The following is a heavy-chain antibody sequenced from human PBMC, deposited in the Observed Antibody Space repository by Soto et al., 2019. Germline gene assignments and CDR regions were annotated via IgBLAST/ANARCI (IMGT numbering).Heavy chain of an antibody. CDR2: ISGSGTGT. V-gene: IGHV3-23*01. CDR3: AKATSGQLPRGDYFDY. Sequence: PGGSLRLSCAASGFTFSSYTLNWVRQAPGKGLEWVSAISGSGTGTYYADSAKGRFIISRDNSKNTLYLQMNSLRADDTAVYYCAKATSGQLPRGDYFDYWGQGTLVTVSS. D-gene: IGHD6-6*01. J-gene: IGHJ4*02. CDR1: GFTFSSYT.